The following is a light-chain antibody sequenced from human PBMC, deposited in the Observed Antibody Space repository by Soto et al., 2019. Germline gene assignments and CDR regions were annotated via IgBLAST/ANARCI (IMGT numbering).Light chain of an antibody. V-gene: IGKV3-15*01. CDR1: QTVFSN. Sequence: EIVITQSPATLSVSPGERATLSCRASQTVFSNLAWYQQKPGQTPRLLIYAASTRATGVPARFGGSGSGTEFTLTISSLQSEDFAVYYCQHYNNWPRTFGQGTKVDIK. CDR2: AAS. J-gene: IGKJ1*01. CDR3: QHYNNWPRT.